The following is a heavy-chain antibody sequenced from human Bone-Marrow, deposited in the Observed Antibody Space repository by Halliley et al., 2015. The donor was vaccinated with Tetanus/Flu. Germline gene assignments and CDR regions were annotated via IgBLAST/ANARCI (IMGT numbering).Heavy chain of an antibody. J-gene: IGHJ3*02. CDR1: GFTFSTYA. CDR2: NSGSGDSR. Sequence: SLRLSCAASGFTFSTYAMSWVRQAPGKGLEWLSGNSGSGDSRYFADSVKGRFTISRDNPKNTLYLQMNILRAEDTAVYYCARSNGAGETSGPGPFDIWRQGIMVVVS. CDR3: ARSNGAGETSGPGPFDI. V-gene: IGHV3-23*01. D-gene: IGHD3-10*01.